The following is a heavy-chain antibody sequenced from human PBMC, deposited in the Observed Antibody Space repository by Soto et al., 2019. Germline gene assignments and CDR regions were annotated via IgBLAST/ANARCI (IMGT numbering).Heavy chain of an antibody. CDR3: AGGYCSGGSCPYYYYMDV. CDR1: GFTFSSYA. V-gene: IGHV3-23*01. J-gene: IGHJ6*03. D-gene: IGHD2-15*01. CDR2: ISGNGSST. Sequence: PGGSLSLSCAASGFTFSSYAMSWVRQAPGKGLEWVSGISGNGSSTSYADSVKGRFTISRDNAKNTLYLQMNSLRAEDTALYYCAGGYCSGGSCPYYYYMDVWGKGTTVTVSS.